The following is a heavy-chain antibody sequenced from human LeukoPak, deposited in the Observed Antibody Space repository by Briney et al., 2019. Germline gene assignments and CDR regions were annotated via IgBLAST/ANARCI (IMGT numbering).Heavy chain of an antibody. Sequence: SETLSLTCTVSGGSISSYYWSWIRQPPGKGLEWIGYIYYSGSTNYNPSLKSRVTISVDTSKNQFSLKLSSVTAADTAVYYCAGRRSYCSGGSCYFFDPWGQGTLVTVSS. CDR2: IYYSGST. CDR3: AGRRSYCSGGSCYFFDP. CDR1: GGSISSYY. J-gene: IGHJ5*02. V-gene: IGHV4-59*08. D-gene: IGHD2-15*01.